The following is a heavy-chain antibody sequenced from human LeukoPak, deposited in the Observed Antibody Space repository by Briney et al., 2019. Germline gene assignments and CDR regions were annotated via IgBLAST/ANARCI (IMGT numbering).Heavy chain of an antibody. V-gene: IGHV3-23*01. Sequence: GGPLRLCCAASGFTFSSYAMSWDRQAPGKGLEWVSAISGSGGSTYYADSLKGRFTISRDNSKNTLYLQMNSLRAEDTAVYYCAKEAMVRGVDYWGQGTLVTVSS. CDR1: GFTFSSYA. CDR3: AKEAMVRGVDY. CDR2: ISGSGGST. J-gene: IGHJ4*02. D-gene: IGHD3-10*01.